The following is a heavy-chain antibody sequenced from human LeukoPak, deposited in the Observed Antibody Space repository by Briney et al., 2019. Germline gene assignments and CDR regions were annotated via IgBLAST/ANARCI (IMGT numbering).Heavy chain of an antibody. D-gene: IGHD5-18*01. CDR1: GGSISSYY. Sequence: SETLSLTCTVSGGSISSYYWSWLRQPAGKGLEWFGRIYTSGSTNYNPSLKSRVTMSVDTSKNQFSLKLSSVTAADTAVYYCAREHGYSYGDWFDPWGQGTLVTVSS. CDR3: AREHGYSYGDWFDP. J-gene: IGHJ5*02. V-gene: IGHV4-4*07. CDR2: IYTSGST.